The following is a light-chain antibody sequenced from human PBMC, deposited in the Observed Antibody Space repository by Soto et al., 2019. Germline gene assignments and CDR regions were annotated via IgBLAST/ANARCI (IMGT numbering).Light chain of an antibody. CDR1: NSDIGGYNY. Sequence: QSVLTQPASVSGSPGQSITISCTGTNSDIGGYNYVSWYQQHPGKAPKVMIYEVSNRPSGVSNRFSGSKSGNTASLIISGLQAEDEADYYCSSYTSSSTWVFGGGTQLTVL. V-gene: IGLV2-14*01. J-gene: IGLJ7*01. CDR2: EVS. CDR3: SSYTSSSTWV.